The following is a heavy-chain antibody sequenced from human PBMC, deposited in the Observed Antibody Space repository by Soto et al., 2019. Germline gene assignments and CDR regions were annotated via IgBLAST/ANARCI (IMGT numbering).Heavy chain of an antibody. V-gene: IGHV3-7*01. Sequence: EVQLVESGGGLVQPGGSPRLSCAASGFTFSSYWMSWVRQAPAKGLEWVAKIKQDGSEKYYVDSVKGRFTISRDNAQNSLYLQMNSLRAEDTAVSYCARDASVVAVAGTFRYYYYYGMDVWCQGTTVTVSS. CDR3: ARDASVVAVAGTFRYYYYYGMDV. D-gene: IGHD6-19*01. CDR1: GFTFSSYW. CDR2: IKQDGSEK. J-gene: IGHJ6*02.